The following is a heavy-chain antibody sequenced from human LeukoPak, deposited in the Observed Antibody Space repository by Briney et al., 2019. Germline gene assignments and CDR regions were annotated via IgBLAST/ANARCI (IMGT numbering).Heavy chain of an antibody. CDR1: GFTFSSYA. D-gene: IGHD3-10*01. CDR2: ISYDGSNK. J-gene: IGHJ4*02. CDR3: AREYYGSGSYSADY. V-gene: IGHV3-30*04. Sequence: GGSLRLSCAASGFTFSSYAMHWVRQAPGKGLEWVAVISYDGSNKYYADSVKGRFTISRDNSKNTLYLQMNSLRAEDTAVYYCAREYYGSGSYSADYWGQGTPVTVSS.